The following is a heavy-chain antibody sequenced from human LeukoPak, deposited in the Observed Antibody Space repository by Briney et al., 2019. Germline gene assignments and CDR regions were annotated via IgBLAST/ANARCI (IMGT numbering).Heavy chain of an antibody. J-gene: IGHJ3*02. CDR3: ARDQEGSGWYLGAFDI. CDR1: GYTFTSYA. CDR2: INTNTGNP. D-gene: IGHD6-19*01. Sequence: GASVKVSCKASGYTFTSYAMNWVRQAPGQGLEWMGWINTNTGNPTYAQGFTGRFVFSLDTSVSTAYLQISSLKAEDTAVYYCARDQEGSGWYLGAFDIWGQGTMVTVSS. V-gene: IGHV7-4-1*02.